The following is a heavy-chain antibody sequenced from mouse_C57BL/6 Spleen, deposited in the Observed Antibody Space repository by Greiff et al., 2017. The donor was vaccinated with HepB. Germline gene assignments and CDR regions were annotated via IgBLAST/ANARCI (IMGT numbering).Heavy chain of an antibody. CDR3: ARSGDYDGDWYFDV. D-gene: IGHD2-4*01. V-gene: IGHV5-17*01. J-gene: IGHJ1*03. Sequence: EVNLVESGGGLVKPGGSLKLSCAASGFTFSDYGMHWVRQAPEKGLEWVAYISSGSSTIYYADTVKGRFTISRDNAKNTLFLQMTSLRSEDTAMYYCARSGDYDGDWYFDVWGTGTTVTVSS. CDR1: GFTFSDYG. CDR2: ISSGSSTI.